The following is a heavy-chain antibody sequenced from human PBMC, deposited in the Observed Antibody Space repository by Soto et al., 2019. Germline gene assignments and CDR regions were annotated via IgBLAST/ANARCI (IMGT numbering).Heavy chain of an antibody. CDR1: GFTFDNYG. Sequence: PGGSLRLSCAASGFTFDNYGMSWVRQAPGKGLEWVSTVSGSGGSTYYAASVKGRFTISREYSKNTLYLQMNSLRAEDTAVYFCARQRSYISGWYLSGDSWGQGTLVTVSS. CDR2: VSGSGGST. D-gene: IGHD6-19*01. J-gene: IGHJ4*02. V-gene: IGHV3-23*01. CDR3: ARQRSYISGWYLSGDS.